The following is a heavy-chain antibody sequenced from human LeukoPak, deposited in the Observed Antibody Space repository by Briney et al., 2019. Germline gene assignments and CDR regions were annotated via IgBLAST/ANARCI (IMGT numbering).Heavy chain of an antibody. CDR1: GFTFSDYS. J-gene: IGHJ4*02. CDR2: ISGSGGSA. V-gene: IGHV3-23*01. Sequence: PGGSLRLSCAVSGFTFSDYSMSWVRQAPGKGLEWVSGISGSGGSADYADAVKGRFTVSRDNFKDTLYLQMNSLTVDDTAIYYCVQDPLGRIVTSGVVPDNWGQGTLVTVSS. CDR3: VQDPLGRIVTSGVVPDN. D-gene: IGHD3-9*01.